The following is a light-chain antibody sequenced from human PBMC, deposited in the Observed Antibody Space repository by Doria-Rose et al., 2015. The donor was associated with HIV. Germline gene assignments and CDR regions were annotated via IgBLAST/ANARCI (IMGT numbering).Light chain of an antibody. CDR2: NAS. Sequence: DIRATQSPSTLSASVGDSVTITCRARQSITRWVAWYQPESGKAPKLLSYNASLLESRVPSRFTGSGSGTAVTLTISSLQPDDFATYYCQQYNSYSPWTFGPGTKLEIK. V-gene: IGKV1-5*03. J-gene: IGKJ2*02. CDR3: QQYNSYSPWT. CDR1: QSITRW.